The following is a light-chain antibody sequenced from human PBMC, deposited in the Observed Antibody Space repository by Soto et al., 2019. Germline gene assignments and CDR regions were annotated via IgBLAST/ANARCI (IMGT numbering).Light chain of an antibody. Sequence: EILLTQSPGTLSLSPGERATLSCRATQSVSSNYLAWYQQRPGQAPRLLIYDTSKRATGIPDRFSGSGSGTDFTLTISRLEHEDFAVYYCQQYQNSTRTFGQGTKVDIK. J-gene: IGKJ1*01. V-gene: IGKV3-20*01. CDR2: DTS. CDR1: QSVSSNY. CDR3: QQYQNSTRT.